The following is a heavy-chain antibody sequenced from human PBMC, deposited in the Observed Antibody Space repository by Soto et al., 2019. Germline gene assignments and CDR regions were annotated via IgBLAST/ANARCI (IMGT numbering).Heavy chain of an antibody. CDR2: VYYSGST. Sequence: SVTLSLRCTVSSSSIGIGDYHWSRFRQPPGKGMELMWAVYYSGSTYYNPALKCRITISVDTSETQFCLKLTSVTAADKAVYYFALDYRVPAAGAMNVSGKGTTGTVSS. J-gene: IGHJ6*01. D-gene: IGHD2-21*02. V-gene: IGHV4-30-4*01. CDR3: ALDYRVPAAGAMNV. CDR1: SSSIGIGDYH.